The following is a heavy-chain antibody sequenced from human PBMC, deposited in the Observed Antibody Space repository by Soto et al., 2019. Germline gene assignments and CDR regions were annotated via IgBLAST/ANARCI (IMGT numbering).Heavy chain of an antibody. CDR1: GFTFSSYG. D-gene: IGHD3-10*01. CDR3: ARYSGGFAY. Sequence: QVQLVESGGGVVQPGRSLRLSCAASGFTFSSYGMHWVRQAPGKGLEWVAVIWHDGSNKYYADSVKGRFTISRDNSNNTLYLQMNSLRAEDTAVYYCARYSGGFAYWGQGTLVTVSS. J-gene: IGHJ4*02. CDR2: IWHDGSNK. V-gene: IGHV3-33*01.